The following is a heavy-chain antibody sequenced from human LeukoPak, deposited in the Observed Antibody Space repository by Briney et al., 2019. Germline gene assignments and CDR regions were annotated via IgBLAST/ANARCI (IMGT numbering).Heavy chain of an antibody. CDR3: AKRSAAGTVGYFDY. D-gene: IGHD6-13*01. CDR2: ISWNSGTI. V-gene: IGHV3-9*01. J-gene: IGHJ4*02. CDR1: GFTFDGYA. Sequence: GGSLRLSCAASGFTFDGYAMHWVRQAPGKGLEWVSGISWNSGTIYYADSVKGRFTISRDDAKNSLYLQMNSLRPEDTALYYCAKRSAAGTVGYFDYWGQGTLVTVSS.